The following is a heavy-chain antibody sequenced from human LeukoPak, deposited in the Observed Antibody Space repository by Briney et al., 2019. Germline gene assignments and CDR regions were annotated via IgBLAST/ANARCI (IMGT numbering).Heavy chain of an antibody. D-gene: IGHD3-3*01. CDR3: ASHYDSDNWFDP. V-gene: IGHV1-69*02. Sequence: ASVKVSCKASGGTFSSYTISWVRQAPGQGLEWMGRIIPILGIANYAQKFQGRVTITADKSTSTAYMELSSLRSEDTAVYYCASHYDSDNWFDPWGQGTLVTVSS. CDR1: GGTFSSYT. J-gene: IGHJ5*02. CDR2: IIPILGIA.